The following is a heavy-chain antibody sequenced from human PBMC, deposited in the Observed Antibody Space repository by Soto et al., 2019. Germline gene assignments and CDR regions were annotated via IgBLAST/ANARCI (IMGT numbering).Heavy chain of an antibody. V-gene: IGHV4-28*01. CDR2: VYYSGTT. D-gene: IGHD1-26*01. J-gene: IGHJ4*02. Sequence: QVQLQESGPGLVKPSDTLSLTCAVSGYSISSSNWWGWIRQPPGKGLEWIGYVYYSGTTYYNPSLKTRVTMSVDTSKNQFSLKLTSVTAVDTAVYYCARRESQGPIDYWGQGTLVTVSS. CDR1: GYSISSSNW. CDR3: ARRESQGPIDY.